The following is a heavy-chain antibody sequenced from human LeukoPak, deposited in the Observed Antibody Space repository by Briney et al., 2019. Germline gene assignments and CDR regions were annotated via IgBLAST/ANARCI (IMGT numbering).Heavy chain of an antibody. CDR1: GYTFTSYD. Sequence: ASVKVSCKASGYTFTSYDINWVRQATGQGLEWMGWMNPNSGNTGYAQKFQGRVTITGNTSISTAYMELSSLRSEDTAVYYCARGRLYYDILTGYYKDDAFDIWGQGTMVTVSS. V-gene: IGHV1-8*03. J-gene: IGHJ3*02. D-gene: IGHD3-9*01. CDR3: ARGRLYYDILTGYYKDDAFDI. CDR2: MNPNSGNT.